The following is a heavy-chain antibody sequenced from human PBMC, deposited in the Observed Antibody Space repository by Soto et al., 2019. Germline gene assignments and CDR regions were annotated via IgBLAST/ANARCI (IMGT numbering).Heavy chain of an antibody. Sequence: PSETLSLTCTVSGGSISNRSYYWGWIRQPPGKGLEWIGRIYYSGSTYFNPSLKSRITISVDTSNNQFFLTLSSVTAPDTAVYYCASHDYNNYGQRIDSWGQGNLVTVSS. CDR2: IYYSGST. D-gene: IGHD4-4*01. J-gene: IGHJ4*02. V-gene: IGHV4-39*01. CDR3: ASHDYNNYGQRIDS. CDR1: GGSISNRSYY.